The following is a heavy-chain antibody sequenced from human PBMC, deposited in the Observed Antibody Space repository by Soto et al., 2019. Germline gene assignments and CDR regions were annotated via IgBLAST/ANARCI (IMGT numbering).Heavy chain of an antibody. CDR3: ARVRIAARTGAYGMDV. V-gene: IGHV4-4*07. D-gene: IGHD6-6*01. CDR1: GGSISSYN. CDR2: IYTSGST. Sequence: NPTDTLSLNCTVSGGSISSYNWSWIRQPAGKGLEWIGRIYTSGSTNYNPSLKSRVTMSVDTSKNQFSLKLSSVTAADTAVYYCARVRIAARTGAYGMDVWGQGTTVTVSS. J-gene: IGHJ6*02.